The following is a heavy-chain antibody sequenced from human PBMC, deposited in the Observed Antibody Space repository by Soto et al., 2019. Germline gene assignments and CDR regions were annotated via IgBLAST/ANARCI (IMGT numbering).Heavy chain of an antibody. CDR3: ARDRKREGPLVAFYYYGMDV. CDR1: GGSVSSGSYY. J-gene: IGHJ6*02. Sequence: QVQLQESGPGLVKPSETLSLTCTVSGGSVSSGSYYWSWIRQPPGKGLEWIGYIYYSGSTNYNPSLRGRVTISVDTSTNQFPLKLSSVTAADTAVYYCARDRKREGPLVAFYYYGMDVWGQGATVTVSS. V-gene: IGHV4-61*01. D-gene: IGHD6-6*01. CDR2: IYYSGST.